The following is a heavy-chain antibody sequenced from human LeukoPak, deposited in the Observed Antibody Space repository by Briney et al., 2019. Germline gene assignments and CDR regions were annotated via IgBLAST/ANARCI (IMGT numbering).Heavy chain of an antibody. Sequence: GGSLRLSCAASGFTFSSYSMNWVRQAPGKGLEWVSSISSSSSYIYYADSVKGRFTISRDNSKNTVFLQMSSLRVEDTAVYYCARGGYTYGGEANWFDPWGQGTLVTVSS. CDR3: ARGGYTYGGEANWFDP. V-gene: IGHV3-21*04. D-gene: IGHD5-18*01. CDR2: ISSSSSYI. J-gene: IGHJ5*02. CDR1: GFTFSSYS.